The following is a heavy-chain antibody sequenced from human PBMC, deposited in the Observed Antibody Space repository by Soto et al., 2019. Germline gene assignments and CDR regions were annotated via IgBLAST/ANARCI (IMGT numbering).Heavy chain of an antibody. J-gene: IGHJ5*02. CDR3: AKDSAAIYNWFDP. CDR1: GFTFSSYW. D-gene: IGHD2-2*01. V-gene: IGHV3-7*03. Sequence: GGSLRLSCAASGFTFSSYWMNWVRQAPGKGLEWVAKIKQDGSEKYYVGSVRGRFTISRDNAGNSLYLQMNSLRAEDTAVYYCAKDSAAIYNWFDPWGQGTLVNVSS. CDR2: IKQDGSEK.